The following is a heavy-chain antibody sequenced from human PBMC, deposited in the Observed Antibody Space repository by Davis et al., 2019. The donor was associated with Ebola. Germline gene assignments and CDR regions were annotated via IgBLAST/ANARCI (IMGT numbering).Heavy chain of an antibody. J-gene: IGHJ4*02. CDR3: ERLLKWQNSTYRPVEC. CDR1: GFTFRSYS. V-gene: IGHV3-7*01. Sequence: GESLKISCVGSGFTFRSYSMTWVRQAPGKGLEWVATIKEDGSEIYYLDSLKGRFIISRDDTANSLYLQMYNLSVEDTAVYYCERLLKWQNSTYRPVECWGQGALVTVS. D-gene: IGHD3-16*02. CDR2: IKEDGSEI.